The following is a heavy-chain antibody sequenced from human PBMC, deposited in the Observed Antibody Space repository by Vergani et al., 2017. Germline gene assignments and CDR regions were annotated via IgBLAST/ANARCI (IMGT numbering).Heavy chain of an antibody. CDR3: ARRGYYYGSGSPSYYYYMDV. CDR2: IYPGDSDT. Sequence: EVQLVQSGAEVKKPGESLKISCKGSGYSFTSYWIGWVRQMPGKGLEWMGIIYPGDSDTRYSPSFQGQVTISADKSISTAYLQWSSLKASDTAMYYCARRGYYYGSGSPSYYYYMDVWGKGTTVAVS. V-gene: IGHV5-51*03. D-gene: IGHD3-10*01. CDR1: GYSFTSYW. J-gene: IGHJ6*03.